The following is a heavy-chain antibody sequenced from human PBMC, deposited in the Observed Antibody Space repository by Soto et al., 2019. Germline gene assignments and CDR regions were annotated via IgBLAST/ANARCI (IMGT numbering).Heavy chain of an antibody. J-gene: IGHJ5*02. CDR3: ARDGEVVPADLDP. CDR1: GYTFTSYG. D-gene: IGHD2-2*01. CDR2: ISAYNGHT. V-gene: IGHV1-18*01. Sequence: QVQLVQSGAEVKEPGASVKVSCKASGYTFTSYGISWVRQAPGQGLEWMGWISAYNGHTNYAQKLQGRVTMTTDTSTSTGYMELRSLRTDDTAVYYCARDGEVVPADLDPWGQGTLVSVSS.